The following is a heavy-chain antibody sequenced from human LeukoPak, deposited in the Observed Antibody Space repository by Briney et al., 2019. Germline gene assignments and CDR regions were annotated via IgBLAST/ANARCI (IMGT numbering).Heavy chain of an antibody. CDR2: IYYSGST. J-gene: IGHJ5*02. D-gene: IGHD4-17*01. CDR1: GGSISSGSYY. V-gene: IGHV4-61*01. Sequence: SQTLSLTCTVSGGSISSGSYYGSWIRQPPGKGLAWIGFIYYSGSTNYNPSLKSRVTISVDTSKNQFSLKLSSVTAADTAVYYCARDSYGDYSDWFDPWGQGTLVTVSS. CDR3: ARDSYGDYSDWFDP.